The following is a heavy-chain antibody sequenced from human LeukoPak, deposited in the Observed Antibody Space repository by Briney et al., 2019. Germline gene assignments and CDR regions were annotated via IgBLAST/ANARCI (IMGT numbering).Heavy chain of an antibody. CDR2: FYHSGT. V-gene: IGHV4-59*01. CDR3: ARGWRGDHFDY. J-gene: IGHJ4*02. D-gene: IGHD3-16*01. Sequence: SDTPFLPCTVSGESISTLYWGWSRKPLGKGLEWIGYFYHSGTDYNPSLKSRVTISGDMSNNQFSLQLSSVTAADTAIYYCARGWRGDHFDYWGQGTLVSVSS. CDR1: GESISTLY.